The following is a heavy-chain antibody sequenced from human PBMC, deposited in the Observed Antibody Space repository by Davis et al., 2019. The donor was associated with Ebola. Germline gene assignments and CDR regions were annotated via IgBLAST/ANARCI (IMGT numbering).Heavy chain of an antibody. V-gene: IGHV1-18*01. D-gene: IGHD3-10*01. CDR1: GYSFTGYG. Sequence: AASVKVSCKASGYSFTGYGINWVRQAPGQGLEWMGWISGYNGNTKYPQKLQGRVTITRDTSASTAYMELSSLRSEDTSVYYCARDRGGDYSFDYWGQGTLVTVSS. CDR3: ARDRGGDYSFDY. CDR2: ISGYNGNT. J-gene: IGHJ4*02.